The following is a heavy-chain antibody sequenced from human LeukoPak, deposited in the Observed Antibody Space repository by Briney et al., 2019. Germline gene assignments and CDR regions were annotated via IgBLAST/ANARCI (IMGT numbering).Heavy chain of an antibody. CDR2: ISSSGSTI. V-gene: IGHV3-11*01. J-gene: IGHJ5*02. Sequence: GGSLRLSCAASGFTFSDYYMSWIRQAPGKGLEWVSYISSSGSTIYYADSVKGRFTISRDNAKNSLYLQMNSLRAEDTAVYYCARDLDSSGWLTMGNWFDPWGQGTLVTVSS. CDR3: ARDLDSSGWLTMGNWFDP. D-gene: IGHD6-19*01. CDR1: GFTFSDYY.